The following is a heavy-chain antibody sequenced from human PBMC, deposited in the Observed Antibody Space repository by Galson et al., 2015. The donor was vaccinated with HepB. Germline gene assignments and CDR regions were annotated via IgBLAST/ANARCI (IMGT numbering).Heavy chain of an antibody. Sequence: TLSLTCTVSGGSISSGDYYWSWIRQPPGKGLEWIGYIYYSGSTYYNPSLKSRVTISVDTSKNQFSLKLSSVTAADTAVYYCARTPLEYYYDSSGYLTLDYWGQGTLVTVSS. D-gene: IGHD3-22*01. J-gene: IGHJ4*02. CDR1: GGSISSGDYY. CDR2: IYYSGST. V-gene: IGHV4-30-4*01. CDR3: ARTPLEYYYDSSGYLTLDY.